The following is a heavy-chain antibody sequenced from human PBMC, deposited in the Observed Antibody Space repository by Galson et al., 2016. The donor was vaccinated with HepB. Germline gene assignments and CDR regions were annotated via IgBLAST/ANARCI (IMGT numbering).Heavy chain of an antibody. D-gene: IGHD2-21*02. V-gene: IGHV3-53*01. CDR2: IYTVGPT. CDR3: ARDLPSQRELDVTGAFDV. J-gene: IGHJ3*01. CDR1: GFSVRNNY. Sequence: SLRLSCAASGFSVRNNYMSWVRQSPGKGLEWVSSIYTVGPTYYADSVKGRFTVSRDNSKNTLYLQMNSLRADDTAVDYCARDLPSQRELDVTGAFDVWGQGTMVTVSS.